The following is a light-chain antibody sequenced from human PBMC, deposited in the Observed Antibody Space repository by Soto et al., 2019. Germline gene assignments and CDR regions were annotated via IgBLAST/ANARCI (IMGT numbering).Light chain of an antibody. Sequence: DIHMTQSPFTLSASVGDRVTITCPASQSINARLAWHQQKPGKAPKVLIYDASNLESGVPSRFSGSGSGREFTLTISSLQPDDFATYYCQQYNSYPWTFGQGTKVDIK. CDR2: DAS. J-gene: IGKJ1*01. V-gene: IGKV1-5*01. CDR3: QQYNSYPWT. CDR1: QSINAR.